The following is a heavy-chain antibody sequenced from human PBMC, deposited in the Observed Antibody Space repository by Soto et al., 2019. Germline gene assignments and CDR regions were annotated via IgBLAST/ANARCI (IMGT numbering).Heavy chain of an antibody. V-gene: IGHV1-18*01. D-gene: IGHD2-21*02. CDR1: GYTFTSYG. Sequence: ASVKVSCKASGYTFTSYGISWVRQAPGQGLEWMGWISAYNGNTNYAQKLQGRVTMTTDTSTSTAYMELRSLRSDDTAVYYCGRDLVTPLGYYYYYMDVWGKGTTVTVSS. CDR2: ISAYNGNT. CDR3: GRDLVTPLGYYYYYMDV. J-gene: IGHJ6*03.